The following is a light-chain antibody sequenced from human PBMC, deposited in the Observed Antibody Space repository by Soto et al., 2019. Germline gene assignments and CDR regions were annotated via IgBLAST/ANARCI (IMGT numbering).Light chain of an antibody. CDR3: SSYTTSNTRQIV. V-gene: IGLV2-14*01. J-gene: IGLJ1*01. Sequence: SVLTQPASVYWSPGRSITIYCTRTSSDVGGYNYVSWYQQHPGKAPKFMIYDVSNRPSGVSNRFSGSKSDNTASLTISGLQAEDEADYYCSSYTTSNTRQIVFGTGTKVTVL. CDR1: SSDVGGYNY. CDR2: DVS.